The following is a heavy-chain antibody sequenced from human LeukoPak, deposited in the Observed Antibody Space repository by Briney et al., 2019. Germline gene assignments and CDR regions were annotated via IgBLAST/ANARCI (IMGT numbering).Heavy chain of an antibody. V-gene: IGHV3-30*02. CDR1: GFTFSSYG. CDR2: IRYDGSNK. Sequence: GGSLRLSCAASGFTFSSYGMHWIRQAPGKGLEWVAFIRYDGSNKYYADSVKGRFTISRDYSKNTPYLQMNSLRAEDTAVYYCAKERDTAMVTIDYWGQGTLVTVSS. CDR3: AKERDTAMVTIDY. D-gene: IGHD5-18*01. J-gene: IGHJ4*02.